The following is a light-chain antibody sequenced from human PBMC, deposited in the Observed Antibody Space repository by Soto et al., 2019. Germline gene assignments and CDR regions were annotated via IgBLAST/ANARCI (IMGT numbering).Light chain of an antibody. CDR2: GAS. J-gene: IGKJ4*01. V-gene: IGKV3-20*01. CDR3: QQYGTSPLT. Sequence: EIVLTQSPRTLSLSPGESATLSCTASQSVRSNSLAWYQQKPGQAPRLLMFGASGGATGTPPRFSGRGSGTDFTLTISRLEPEDFAVYYCQQYGTSPLTFGGGTKVDI. CDR1: QSVRSNS.